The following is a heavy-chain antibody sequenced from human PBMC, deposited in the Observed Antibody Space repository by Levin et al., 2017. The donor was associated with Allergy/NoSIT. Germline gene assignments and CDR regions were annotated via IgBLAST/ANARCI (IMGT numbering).Heavy chain of an antibody. CDR2: IYTSGST. V-gene: IGHV4-4*07. CDR3: ARADFWSGSYYFDY. CDR1: GGSISSYY. D-gene: IGHD3-3*01. J-gene: IGHJ4*02. Sequence: SETLSLTCTVSGGSISSYYWSWIRQPAGKGLEWIGRIYTSGSTNYNPSPKSRVTMSVDTSKNQFSLKLSSVTAADTAVYYCARADFWSGSYYFDYWGQGTLVTVSS.